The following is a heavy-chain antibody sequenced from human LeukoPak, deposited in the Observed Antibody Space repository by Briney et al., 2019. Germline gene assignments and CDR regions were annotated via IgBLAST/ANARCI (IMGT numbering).Heavy chain of an antibody. J-gene: IGHJ4*02. Sequence: GASVKVSCKSSGYSFTDYYMHWVRQAPGQGLAWMGWINPNSGAANSAQKFQGRVTMTRDTSIRAAHMELRRLKSDDTAGYYCARALPHSGTSLGVDFDYWGQGTLVTVSS. CDR1: GYSFTDYY. CDR2: INPNSGAA. V-gene: IGHV1-2*02. D-gene: IGHD1-26*01. CDR3: ARALPHSGTSLGVDFDY.